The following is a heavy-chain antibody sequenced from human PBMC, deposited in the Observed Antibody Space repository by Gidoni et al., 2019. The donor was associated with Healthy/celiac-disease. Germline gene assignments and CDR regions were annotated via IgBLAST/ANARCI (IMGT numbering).Heavy chain of an antibody. J-gene: IGHJ6*02. CDR1: GGTFSRHA. V-gene: IGHV1-69*01. CDR3: ARRGYYGSGSYYKTPSRYYYGMDV. D-gene: IGHD3-10*01. CDR2: VIPIFGTA. Sequence: QVQLVQSGAEVKKPGSSVKVSCKASGGTFSRHAISWVRQAPGQGLEWMGGVIPIFGTANYAQKFQGRVTITADESTSTAYMELSSLRSEDTAVYYCARRGYYGSGSYYKTPSRYYYGMDVWGQGTTVTVSS.